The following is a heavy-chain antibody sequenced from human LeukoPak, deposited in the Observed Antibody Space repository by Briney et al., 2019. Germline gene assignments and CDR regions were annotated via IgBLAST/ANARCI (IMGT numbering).Heavy chain of an antibody. J-gene: IGHJ4*02. CDR1: GYSFTSYW. CDR3: ARRVGGFDY. D-gene: IGHD1-26*01. V-gene: IGHV5-51*01. Sequence: GESLKISCKGSGYSFTSYWMGWVRQMPGKGLEWMGIIYPGDSDPRYSPSLQGQVTIAAAKSIRTAYRQWSSLKASDTAMYYCARRVGGFDYWGQGTLVTVSS. CDR2: IYPGDSDP.